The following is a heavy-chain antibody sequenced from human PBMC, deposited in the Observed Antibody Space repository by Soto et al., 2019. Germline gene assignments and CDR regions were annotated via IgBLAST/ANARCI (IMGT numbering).Heavy chain of an antibody. D-gene: IGHD3-10*01. J-gene: IGHJ6*02. V-gene: IGHV4-39*01. CDR3: ARKAGSYYGGYYYYYGMDV. CDR2: IYYSGST. CDR1: GGSISSSSYY. Sequence: PSETLSLTCTVSGGSISSSSYYWGWIRQPPGKGLEWIGSIYYSGSTYYNPSLKSRVTISVDTSKNQFSLKLSSVTAADTAVYYCARKAGSYYGGYYYYYGMDVWGQGTTVTVSS.